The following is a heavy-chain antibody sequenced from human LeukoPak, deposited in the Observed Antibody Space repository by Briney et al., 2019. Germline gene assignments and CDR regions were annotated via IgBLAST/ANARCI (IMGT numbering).Heavy chain of an antibody. CDR3: ARESMVYGDYVGGWFDP. J-gene: IGHJ5*02. CDR1: VGSISSCY. D-gene: IGHD4-17*01. V-gene: IGHV4-59*01. CDR2: IYYRGST. Sequence: SETLSLTCTVSVGSISSCYWSWIRQPPGKGLEWIGHIYYRGSTNYNPSLKSRVTISVDTSKNQFSLKLSSVTAADTAVYYCARESMVYGDYVGGWFDPWGQGTLVTVSS.